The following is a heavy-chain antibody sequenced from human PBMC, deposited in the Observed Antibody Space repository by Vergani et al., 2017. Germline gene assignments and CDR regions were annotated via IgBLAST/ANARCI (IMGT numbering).Heavy chain of an antibody. J-gene: IGHJ4*02. V-gene: IGHV4-4*02. CDR3: ARDLGGSYYRYFEY. CDR1: GGSISSSNW. D-gene: IGHD1-26*01. Sequence: QVQLQESGPGLVKPSGTLSLTCAVSGGSISSSNWWSWVRQPPGKGLEWIGEIYPSGSTNYTPSLKSRVTISVEQSKNQFSLKLGSVTAADTAVYYCARDLGGSYYRYFEYWGQGTLVTVSS. CDR2: IYPSGST.